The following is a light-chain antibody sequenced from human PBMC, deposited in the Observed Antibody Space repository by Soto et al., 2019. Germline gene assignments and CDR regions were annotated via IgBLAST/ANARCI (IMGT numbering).Light chain of an antibody. CDR1: QSVSSN. CDR3: XXXXXXPPT. CDR2: GAS. V-gene: IGKV3-15*01. J-gene: IGKJ1*01. Sequence: EIVMTQSPATLSVSPGERATLSCRASQSVSSNLAWYQQKPGQAPRLLIYGASTRATGIPARFSGSGSGTEFTLTISSLQXEXXXXXXXXXXXXXPPTFGQGTKVEIK.